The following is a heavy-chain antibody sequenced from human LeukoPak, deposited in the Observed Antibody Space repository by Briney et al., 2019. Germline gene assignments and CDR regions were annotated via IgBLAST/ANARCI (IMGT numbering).Heavy chain of an antibody. Sequence: GGSLRLSCAASGFTFSNYGMHWVRQAPGKGLEWVSAISGSGGSTYYADSVKGRFTISRDNSKNTLYLQMNSLRAEDTAVYYCANLAAAGTVDYWGQGTLVTVSS. J-gene: IGHJ4*02. D-gene: IGHD6-13*01. V-gene: IGHV3-23*01. CDR3: ANLAAAGTVDY. CDR1: GFTFSNYG. CDR2: ISGSGGST.